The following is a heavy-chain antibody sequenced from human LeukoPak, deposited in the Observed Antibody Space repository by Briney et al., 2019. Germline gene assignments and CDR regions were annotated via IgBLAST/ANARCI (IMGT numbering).Heavy chain of an antibody. CDR1: GYTFTSYG. CDR2: ISAYNGNT. V-gene: IGHV1-18*01. D-gene: IGHD4-17*01. CDR3: AVTGDYRDRSQFDY. J-gene: IGHJ4*02. Sequence: ASVKVSCKASGYTFTSYGISWVRQAPGQGLEWMGWISAYNGNTNYAQKLQGRVTMTTDTSTSTAYMELRSLRSDDTAVYYCAVTGDYRDRSQFDYWGQGTLATVSS.